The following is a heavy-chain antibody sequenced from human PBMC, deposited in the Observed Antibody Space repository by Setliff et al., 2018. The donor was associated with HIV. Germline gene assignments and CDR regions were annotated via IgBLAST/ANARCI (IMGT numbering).Heavy chain of an antibody. D-gene: IGHD2-21*01. J-gene: IGHJ2*01. CDR1: GGSISSYY. CDR3: ATLVSCGGDCSSHWYFDL. Sequence: PSETLSLTCTVSGGSISSYYWSWIRQPPGKGLEWIGYIYYSGSTNYNPSLKSRVTISVDTSKNQFSLKLSSVTAADTAVYYCATLVSCGGDCSSHWYFDLWGRGTLVTVSS. CDR2: IYYSGST. V-gene: IGHV4-59*01.